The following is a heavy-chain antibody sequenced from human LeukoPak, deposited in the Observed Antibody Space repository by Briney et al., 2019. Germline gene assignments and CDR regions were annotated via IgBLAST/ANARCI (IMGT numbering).Heavy chain of an antibody. CDR2: ISSSSSYI. CDR3: ARDQWVVTAQYYFDY. J-gene: IGHJ4*02. CDR1: GFTFSSYS. Sequence: TGGSLRLSCAASGFTFSSYSMNWVRQAPGKGLEWVSSISSSSSYIYYADSVKGRFTISRDNAKNSLYLQMNSLRAEDTAVYYCARDQWVVTAQYYFDYWGQGTLVTVSS. D-gene: IGHD2-21*02. V-gene: IGHV3-21*01.